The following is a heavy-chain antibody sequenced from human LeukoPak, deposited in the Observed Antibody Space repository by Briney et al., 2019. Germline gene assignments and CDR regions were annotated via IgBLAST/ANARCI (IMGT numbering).Heavy chain of an antibody. D-gene: IGHD1-26*01. CDR1: GFTFSSSW. J-gene: IGHJ4*02. V-gene: IGHV3-53*01. CDR2: IYSGGST. CDR3: ARCKGIPFSGSYDY. Sequence: PGGSLRLSCAASGFTFSSSWMSWVRQAPGKGLEWVSVIYSGGSTYYADSVKGRFNISRDNSKNTLYLQMNGLRVEDTAVYYCARCKGIPFSGSYDYWGQGTLVTVSS.